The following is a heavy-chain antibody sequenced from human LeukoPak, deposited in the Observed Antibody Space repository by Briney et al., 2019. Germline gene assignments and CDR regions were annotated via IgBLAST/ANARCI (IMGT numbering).Heavy chain of an antibody. CDR1: GFTFSSYA. D-gene: IGHD3-22*01. CDR2: LTSSGGFT. Sequence: PGGSLRLSCAASGFTFSSYAMSWVRQAPGKGLEWVSALTSSGGFTYYADSVKGRFNISRDNSKNTLYLQMNGLRADDTAVYYCGIRDTSDYYVFWGQGTLVTVSS. V-gene: IGHV3-23*01. CDR3: GIRDTSDYYVF. J-gene: IGHJ4*02.